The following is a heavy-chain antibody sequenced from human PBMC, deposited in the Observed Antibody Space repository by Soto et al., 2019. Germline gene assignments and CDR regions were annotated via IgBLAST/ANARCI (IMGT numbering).Heavy chain of an antibody. CDR1: GFTFSSYA. V-gene: IGHV3-30-3*01. CDR2: ISYGGSNK. Sequence: GGSLRLSCAASGFTFSSYAMHWVRQAPGKGLEWVAVISYGGSNKYYADSVKGRFTISRDNSKNTLYLQMNSLRAEDTAVYYCARDRSRIAAAGNWFDPWGQGTLVTVSS. CDR3: ARDRSRIAAAGNWFDP. J-gene: IGHJ5*02. D-gene: IGHD6-13*01.